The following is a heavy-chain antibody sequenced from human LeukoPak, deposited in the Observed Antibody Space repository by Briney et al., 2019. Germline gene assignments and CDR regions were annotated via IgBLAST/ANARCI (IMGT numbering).Heavy chain of an antibody. J-gene: IGHJ4*02. CDR3: ARDENWGPDY. D-gene: IGHD7-27*01. CDR1: GYTFTGHY. CDR2: IHAGTGDT. V-gene: IGHV1-2*02. Sequence: ASVKVSCKASGYTFTGHYMHWVRQAPGHGLEWMGWIHAGTGDTNYAQKFQGRFTMTRGTSISTLYMELNRLTSDDTAAYFCARDENWGPDYWGQGTLVTVSS.